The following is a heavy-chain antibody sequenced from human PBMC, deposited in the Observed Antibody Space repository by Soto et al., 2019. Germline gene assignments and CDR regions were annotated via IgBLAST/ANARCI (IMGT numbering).Heavy chain of an antibody. Sequence: CKASGYSFTRKWISWVRQMPGKGLEWMGRIDPTDSYTNYSPSFQGHVTISVDKSMTAADTAVYYCAKLSCTSSTCYFPGWFDPWGQGTLVTVSS. CDR2: IDPTDSYT. CDR3: YFPGWFDP. CDR1: GYSFTRKW. D-gene: IGHD2-2*01. J-gene: IGHJ5*02. V-gene: IGHV5-10-1*01.